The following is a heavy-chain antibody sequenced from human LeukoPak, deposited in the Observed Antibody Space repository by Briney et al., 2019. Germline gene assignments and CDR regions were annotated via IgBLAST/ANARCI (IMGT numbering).Heavy chain of an antibody. Sequence: PSETLSLTCTVSGASISSYYWTWIRQPAGKGLEWIGRIYTSGGTNYNPSLKSRVAMSVDTSKNQFSLKLSSVTAADTAVYYCARLSADSSSSRGFDYWGQGTLVTVSS. J-gene: IGHJ4*02. CDR2: IYTSGGT. V-gene: IGHV4-4*07. CDR3: ARLSADSSSSRGFDY. CDR1: GASISSYY. D-gene: IGHD2-2*01.